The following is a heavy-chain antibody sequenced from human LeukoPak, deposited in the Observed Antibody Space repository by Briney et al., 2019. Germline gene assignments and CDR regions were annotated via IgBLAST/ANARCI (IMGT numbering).Heavy chain of an antibody. J-gene: IGHJ4*02. Sequence: ASAKVSCKASGYTFTGYYMHWVRQAPGQGLEWMGWISAYNGNTNYAQKLQDRVTMTTDTSTSTAYMELRSLRSDDTAVYYCARDVYDSSGYGYWGQGTLVTVSS. V-gene: IGHV1-18*04. CDR1: GYTFTGYY. D-gene: IGHD3-22*01. CDR3: ARDVYDSSGYGY. CDR2: ISAYNGNT.